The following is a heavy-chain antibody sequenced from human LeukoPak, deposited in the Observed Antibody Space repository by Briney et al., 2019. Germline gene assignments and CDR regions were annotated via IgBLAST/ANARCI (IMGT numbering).Heavy chain of an antibody. J-gene: IGHJ4*02. D-gene: IGHD3-10*01. CDR3: ARGLLWFGELFLY. CDR2: INAGIGNT. Sequence: ASVKVSCKASGYTFTSYAMHWVRQAPGERLEWMGWINAGIGNTKYSQKFQGRVTITRDTSASTAYMELSSQRSEDTAVYYCARGLLWFGELFLYWGQGTLVTVSS. CDR1: GYTFTSYA. V-gene: IGHV1-3*01.